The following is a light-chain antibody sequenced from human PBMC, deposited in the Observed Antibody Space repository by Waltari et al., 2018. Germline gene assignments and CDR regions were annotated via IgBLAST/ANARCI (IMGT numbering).Light chain of an antibody. CDR3: QQYNSYSRPT. Sequence: DIQMTQSPSTLSASVGDRVPITCRASQSISSWLAWYQQKPGKAPKLLIYDASSLESGVPSRFSGSGSGTEFTLTISSLQPDDFATYYCQQYNSYSRPTFGGGTKVEIK. CDR1: QSISSW. J-gene: IGKJ4*01. CDR2: DAS. V-gene: IGKV1-5*01.